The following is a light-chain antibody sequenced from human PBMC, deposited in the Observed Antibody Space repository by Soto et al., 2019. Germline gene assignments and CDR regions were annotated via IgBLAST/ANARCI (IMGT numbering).Light chain of an antibody. J-gene: IGKJ2*01. CDR1: QSVSSI. CDR3: QQYNIWPPLYT. CDR2: GAS. Sequence: EIVMTQSPATLSVSPGERATLSCRASQSVSSILAWYQQKPGQAPRLLIYGASTRATGIPARFSGTGSGTEFTLTISSLQSEDLAVYYCQQYNIWPPLYTFGQGTKL. V-gene: IGKV3-15*01.